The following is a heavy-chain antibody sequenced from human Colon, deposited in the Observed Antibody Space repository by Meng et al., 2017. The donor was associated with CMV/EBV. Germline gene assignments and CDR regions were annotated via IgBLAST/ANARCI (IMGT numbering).Heavy chain of an antibody. V-gene: IGHV3-23*01. CDR1: GFTFSSYA. Sequence: GESLKISCAASGFTFSSYAMNWVRLAPGKGLEWVSSISGSGSSTYYADSVKGRLTISRDNSDNTLHLQMNSMRAEDTAVYYCAKGGSYYPHPSFYFDYWGQGTQVTVSS. CDR3: AKGGSYYPHPSFYFDY. D-gene: IGHD1-26*01. J-gene: IGHJ4*02. CDR2: ISGSGSST.